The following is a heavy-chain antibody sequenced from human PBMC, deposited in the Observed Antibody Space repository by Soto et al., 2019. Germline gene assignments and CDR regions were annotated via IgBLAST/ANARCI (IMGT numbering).Heavy chain of an antibody. CDR3: ARNRGGIVVPAGFDY. CDR1: GGSISSSSYY. CDR2: IYYSGST. J-gene: IGHJ4*02. Sequence: QLQLQESGPGLVKPSETLSLTCTVSGGSISSSSYYWGWIRQPPGKGLEWIGSIYYSGSTYYNPSLKSRVTISVDTSKNQCSLKLSSVTAADTAVYYCARNRGGIVVPAGFDYWGQGTLVTVSS. V-gene: IGHV4-39*01. D-gene: IGHD3-22*01.